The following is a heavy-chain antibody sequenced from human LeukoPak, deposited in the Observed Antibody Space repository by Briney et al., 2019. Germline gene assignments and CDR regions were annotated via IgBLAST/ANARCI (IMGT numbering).Heavy chain of an antibody. V-gene: IGHV1-18*01. CDR2: TSPNNAKT. CDR1: GYTFTRHA. CDR3: ARVVRGDCQTETCFSWFDH. J-gene: IGHJ5*02. D-gene: IGHD3-10*02. Sequence: GASVKVSCKASGYTFTRHAITWLRQAPGQGPEWMGWTSPNNAKTDAAQNFQGRVSMTTDTSTSTAYMELRRLSSDDTAVYYCARVVRGDCQTETCFSWFDHWGQGTLVIVSS.